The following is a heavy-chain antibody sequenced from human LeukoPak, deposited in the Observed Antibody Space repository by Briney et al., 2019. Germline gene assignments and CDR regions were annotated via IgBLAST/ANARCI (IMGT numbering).Heavy chain of an antibody. V-gene: IGHV3-9*03. J-gene: IGHJ4*02. CDR3: AKVGRPGYCSGGSCYLFDY. D-gene: IGHD2-15*01. CDR1: GFTFDDYA. CDR2: ISWNSGSI. Sequence: GGXXRLSCAASGFTFDDYAMHWVRQAPGKGLEGVSGISWNSGSIVYADSVKGRFTISRDNAKNSLYLQMNSLRAEDMALYYCAKVGRPGYCSGGSCYLFDYWGQGTLVTVSS.